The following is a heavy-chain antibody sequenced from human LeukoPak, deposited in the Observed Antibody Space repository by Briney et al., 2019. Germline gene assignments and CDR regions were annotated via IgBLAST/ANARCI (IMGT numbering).Heavy chain of an antibody. Sequence: PSETLSLTCAVYGGSFSGYYWSWIRQPPGKGLEWIGEINHSGSTNYNPSLKSRVTISVDTSKNQFSLKLSSVTAADTAVYYCASWCVGDSCYPKDYWGQGTLVTVSS. CDR3: ASWCVGDSCYPKDY. CDR2: INHSGST. J-gene: IGHJ4*02. V-gene: IGHV4-34*01. D-gene: IGHD2-15*01. CDR1: GGSFSGYY.